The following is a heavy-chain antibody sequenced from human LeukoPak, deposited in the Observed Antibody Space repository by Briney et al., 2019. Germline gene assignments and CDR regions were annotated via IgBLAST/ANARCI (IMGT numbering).Heavy chain of an antibody. CDR1: GYTFTSYA. CDR3: AREGYTIFGVVIDFDY. CDR2: INTNTGNP. J-gene: IGHJ4*02. V-gene: IGHV7-4-1*02. Sequence: ASVKVSCKASGYTFTSYAMNWVRQAPGQGLEWMGWINTNTGNPTYAQGFTGRFVFSLDTSVSTAYLQISSLKAEDTAVYYCAREGYTIFGVVIDFDYWGQGTLVTVSS. D-gene: IGHD3-3*01.